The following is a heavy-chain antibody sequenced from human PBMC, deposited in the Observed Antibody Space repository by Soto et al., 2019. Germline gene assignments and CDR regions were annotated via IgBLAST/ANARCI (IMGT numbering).Heavy chain of an antibody. Sequence: QVQLQESGPGLVKPSETLSLTCTVSGGSITSYYWSWIRQPPGKGLEWIGHIYYSGSTNYNPSLNSRVTISVDTSKNQFSLRLSSVTAADTAVYYCAKVGSGWTGGTDYWGQGTLVTVSS. D-gene: IGHD6-19*01. CDR3: AKVGSGWTGGTDY. J-gene: IGHJ4*02. CDR1: GGSITSYY. V-gene: IGHV4-59*01. CDR2: IYYSGST.